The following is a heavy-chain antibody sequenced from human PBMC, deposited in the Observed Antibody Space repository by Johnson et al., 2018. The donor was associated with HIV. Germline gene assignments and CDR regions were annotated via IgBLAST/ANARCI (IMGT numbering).Heavy chain of an antibody. CDR1: GFTFSSYG. CDR3: VKDRDPWYDYGSGTYYDAFDI. CDR2: IRDDGSKK. V-gene: IGHV3-30*02. J-gene: IGHJ3*02. D-gene: IGHD3-10*01. Sequence: QVQLVESGGGVVQPGGSLRLSCAASGFTFSSYGMHWVRQAPGKGLEWVAFIRDDGSKKYYADSVKGRLTISRDNSKHTLYLQVNSLRAEDTAVYFCVKDRDPWYDYGSGTYYDAFDIWGQGTMVTVSS.